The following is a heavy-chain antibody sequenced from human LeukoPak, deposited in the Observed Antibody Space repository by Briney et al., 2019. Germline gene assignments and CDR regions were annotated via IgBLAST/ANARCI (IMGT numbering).Heavy chain of an antibody. CDR3: ARGRSYGFDFDS. V-gene: IGHV4-61*01. CDR2: KYYSGST. CDR1: GVSINTCCYY. D-gene: IGHD5-18*01. J-gene: IGHJ4*02. Sequence: SDTLSLTCDVSGVSINTCCYYWTWIRQPPGKGLEWIGYKYYSGSTRYNSSLRSRLTISLDSSKNQFSLRLTSVTAADTAVYYCARGRSYGFDFDSWGPGTLVTVSS.